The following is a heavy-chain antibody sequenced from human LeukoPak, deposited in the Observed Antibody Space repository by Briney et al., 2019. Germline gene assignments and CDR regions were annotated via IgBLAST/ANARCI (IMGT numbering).Heavy chain of an antibody. J-gene: IGHJ4*02. D-gene: IGHD7-27*01. CDR2: IYYSGST. CDR3: ARSEDPIKLGSSFFDY. V-gene: IGHV4-59*01. CDR1: GGSISSYY. Sequence: SETLSLTCTVSGGSISSYYWSWIRQPPGKGLEWIGYIYYSGSTNYNPSLKSRVTISVDTSKNQFSLKLSSVTAADTAVYYCARSEDPIKLGSSFFDYWGQGTLVTVSS.